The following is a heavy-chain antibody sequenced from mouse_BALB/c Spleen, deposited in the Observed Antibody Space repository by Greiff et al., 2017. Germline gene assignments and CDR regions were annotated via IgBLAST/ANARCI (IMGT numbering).Heavy chain of an antibody. CDR2: ISYSGST. V-gene: IGHV3-2*02. CDR1: GYSITSDYA. J-gene: IGHJ4*01. Sequence: EVQRVESGPGLVKPSQSLSLTCTVTGYSITSDYAWNWIRQFPGNKLEWMGYISYSGSTSYNPSLKSRISITRDTSKNQFFLQLNSVTTEDTATYYCARVDGYYGAMDYWGQGTSVTVSS. D-gene: IGHD2-3*01. CDR3: ARVDGYYGAMDY.